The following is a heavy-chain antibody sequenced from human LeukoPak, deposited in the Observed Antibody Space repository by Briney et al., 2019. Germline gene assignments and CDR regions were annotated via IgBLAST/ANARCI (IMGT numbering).Heavy chain of an antibody. CDR1: GLSLTTHG. J-gene: IGHJ5*01. V-gene: IGHV3-33*01. D-gene: IGHD5-18*01. CDR2: IWYDGSNK. CDR3: ASVYSYGWFDY. Sequence: PGGSLRLSCAASGLSLTTHGMHWVRQAPGKGLEWVAVIWYDGSNKYYADSVKGRFTISRDNSKNTLCLQMNSLRAEDTAVYYCASVYSYGWFDYWGQGTLVTVSS.